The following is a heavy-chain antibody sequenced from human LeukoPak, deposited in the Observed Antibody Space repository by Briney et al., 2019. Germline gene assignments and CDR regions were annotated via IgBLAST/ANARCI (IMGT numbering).Heavy chain of an antibody. Sequence: GASVKVSCKASGYTFTGYYMHWVRQAPGQGLEWMGWINPNSGGTNYAQKFQGRVTMTRDTSISTAYMELSRLRSDDTAVYYCARGSLSSGSWYGLYWYFDLWGRGTLVTVSS. V-gene: IGHV1-2*02. CDR2: INPNSGGT. CDR3: ARGSLSSGSWYGLYWYFDL. CDR1: GYTFTGYY. D-gene: IGHD6-13*01. J-gene: IGHJ2*01.